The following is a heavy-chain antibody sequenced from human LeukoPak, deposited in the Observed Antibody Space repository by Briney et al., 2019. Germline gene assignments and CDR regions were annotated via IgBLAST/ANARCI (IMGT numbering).Heavy chain of an antibody. D-gene: IGHD4-17*01. CDR2: IYYSGST. Sequence: SETLSLTCTVSGYSISSGYYWSWIRQPPGKGLEWIGYIYYSGSTNYNPSLKSRVTISVDTSKNQFSLKLSSVTAADTAVYYCASDYGDSSYAFDIWGQGTMVTVSS. CDR3: ASDYGDSSYAFDI. J-gene: IGHJ3*02. V-gene: IGHV4-38-2*02. CDR1: GYSISSGYY.